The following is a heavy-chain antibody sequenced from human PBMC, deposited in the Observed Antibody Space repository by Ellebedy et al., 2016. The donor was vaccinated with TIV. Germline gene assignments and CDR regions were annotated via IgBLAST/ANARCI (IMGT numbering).Heavy chain of an antibody. J-gene: IGHJ4*02. CDR2: INPSGGST. CDR1: GYTFTSYY. V-gene: IGHV1-46*01. D-gene: IGHD6-13*01. CDR3: AREFGGQLVWTGAGDY. Sequence: ASVKVSXXASGYTFTSYYMHWVRQAPGQGLEWMGIINPSGGSTSYAQKFQGRVTMTRDTSTSTVYMELSSLRSEDTAVYYCAREFGGQLVWTGAGDYWGQGTLVTVSS.